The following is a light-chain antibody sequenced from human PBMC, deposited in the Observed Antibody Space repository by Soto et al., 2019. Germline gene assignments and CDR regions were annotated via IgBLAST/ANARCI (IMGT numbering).Light chain of an antibody. CDR3: QQYNSYRWT. CDR1: QSVSSSY. J-gene: IGKJ1*01. CDR2: GAF. Sequence: EIVLTQSPGTLSLSPVERANLSCSASQSVSSSYLAWYQQKPGQPPRLLIYGAFNRAAGIPARFSGSGSGTEFTLTISSLQPDDFATYYCQQYNSYRWTFGQGTKVDIK. V-gene: IGKV3-20*01.